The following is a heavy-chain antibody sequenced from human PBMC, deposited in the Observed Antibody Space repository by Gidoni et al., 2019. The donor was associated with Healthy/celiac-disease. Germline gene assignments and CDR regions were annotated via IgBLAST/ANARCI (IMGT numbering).Heavy chain of an antibody. D-gene: IGHD2-15*01. CDR1: GFTFAAYA. Sequence: EVQLVESGGGLVQPGRSLRLSCAASGFTFAAYAMHWVRQAPGKGLEWVSGISCNSGSIGYADSVKGRFTISIDNAKNSLYLQMNSLRAEDTALYYCAKDLELRYCSGGSCQDYWGQGTLVTVSS. V-gene: IGHV3-9*01. CDR2: ISCNSGSI. CDR3: AKDLELRYCSGGSCQDY. J-gene: IGHJ4*02.